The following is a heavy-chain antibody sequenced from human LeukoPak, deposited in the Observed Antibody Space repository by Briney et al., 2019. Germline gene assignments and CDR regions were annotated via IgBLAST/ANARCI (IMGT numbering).Heavy chain of an antibody. D-gene: IGHD6-13*01. Sequence: SETLSLTCAVYGGSFSDYYWSWIRQPPGKGLEWIGYIYYSGSTYYNPSLKSRVTISVDTSKNQFSLKLSSVTAADTAVYYCAREDLDSSWGAFDIWGQGTMVTVSS. J-gene: IGHJ3*02. CDR1: GGSFSDYY. CDR2: IYYSGST. CDR3: AREDLDSSWGAFDI. V-gene: IGHV4-30-4*08.